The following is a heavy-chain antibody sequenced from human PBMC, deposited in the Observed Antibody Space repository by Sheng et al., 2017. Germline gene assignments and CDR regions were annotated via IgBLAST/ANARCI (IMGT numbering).Heavy chain of an antibody. J-gene: IGHJ4*02. CDR3: ARDREGYSGFDV. Sequence: QVKLQESGPGLMKPAETLSLTCTVSGGSISTHYWNWIRQPPGKGLEWIGYIYYSGSTDYNPSLKSRVTISVDKSKNQFSLKLRSVTAADTAVYYCARDREGYSGFDVWGQGTLVTVSS. V-gene: IGHV4-59*11. D-gene: IGHD5-12*01. CDR1: GGSISTHY. CDR2: IYYSGST.